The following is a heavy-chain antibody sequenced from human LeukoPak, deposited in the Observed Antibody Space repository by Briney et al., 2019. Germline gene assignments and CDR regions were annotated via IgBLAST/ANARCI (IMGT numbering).Heavy chain of an antibody. CDR1: GYSISSGYF. CDR2: IYHSVTT. J-gene: IGHJ3*02. D-gene: IGHD3-22*01. V-gene: IGHV4-38-2*02. CDR3: AAKRDYYDSSGPASGFDI. Sequence: SETLSLTCTVSGYSISSGYFWGWMRQPPGKGLEWIGSIYHSVTTHYNPSLKSRVTISVDTSKNQFSLKLSSVTAADTAVYYCAAKRDYYDSSGPASGFDIWGQGTMVTVSS.